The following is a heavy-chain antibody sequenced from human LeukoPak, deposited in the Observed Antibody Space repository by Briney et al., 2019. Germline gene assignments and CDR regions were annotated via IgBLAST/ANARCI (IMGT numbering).Heavy chain of an antibody. J-gene: IGHJ3*02. D-gene: IGHD6-13*01. CDR3: ARWGTYSSSWLGAFDI. Sequence: AGGSLRLSCAASGFTFTTFWMSWVRQAPGKGLEWVANIKQDGSEKYYVDSVKGRFTISRDNAKNSLYLQMNNLRVEDTAVYYCARWGTYSSSWLGAFDIWGQGTMVTVSS. V-gene: IGHV3-7*05. CDR2: IKQDGSEK. CDR1: GFTFTTFW.